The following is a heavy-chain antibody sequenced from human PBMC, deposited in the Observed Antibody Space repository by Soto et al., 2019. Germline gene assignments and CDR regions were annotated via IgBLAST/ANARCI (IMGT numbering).Heavy chain of an antibody. CDR2: ISWNSGSI. Sequence: PGGSLRLSCAASGFTFDDYAMHWVRQAPGKGLEWVSGISWNSGSIGYADSVKGRFTISRDNAKNSLYLQMNSLRAEDTALYYCAKDNFWSGYYITNWGQGTLVTVSS. J-gene: IGHJ4*02. CDR3: AKDNFWSGYYITN. D-gene: IGHD3-3*01. CDR1: GFTFDDYA. V-gene: IGHV3-9*01.